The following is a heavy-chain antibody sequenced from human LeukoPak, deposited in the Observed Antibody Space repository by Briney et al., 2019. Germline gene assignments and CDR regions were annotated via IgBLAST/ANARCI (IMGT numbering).Heavy chain of an antibody. CDR3: ARAGEDGDYFGY. CDR2: ISSSSSYI. Sequence: GGSLRLSCAASGFTFSSYSMNWVRQAPGKGLEWVSSISSSSSYIYYADSVKGRFTISRDNAKNSLYLQMNSLRAEDTAVYYCARAGEDGDYFGYWGQGTLVTVSS. CDR1: GFTFSSYS. J-gene: IGHJ4*02. D-gene: IGHD7-27*01. V-gene: IGHV3-21*01.